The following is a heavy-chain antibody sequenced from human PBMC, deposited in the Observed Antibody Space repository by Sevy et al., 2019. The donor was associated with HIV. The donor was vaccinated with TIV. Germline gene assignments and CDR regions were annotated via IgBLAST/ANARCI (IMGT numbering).Heavy chain of an antibody. CDR3: ARIPIYSSSSDGEYYFDY. D-gene: IGHD6-6*01. V-gene: IGHV4-30-4*01. Sequence: SETLSLTCTVSGGSISSGDYYWSWIRQPPGKGLEWIGYIYYSGSTYYNPSLKSRVTISVDTSQNQFSLKLSSVTAADTAVYYCARIPIYSSSSDGEYYFDYWGQGTLVTVSS. J-gene: IGHJ4*02. CDR1: GGSISSGDYY. CDR2: IYYSGST.